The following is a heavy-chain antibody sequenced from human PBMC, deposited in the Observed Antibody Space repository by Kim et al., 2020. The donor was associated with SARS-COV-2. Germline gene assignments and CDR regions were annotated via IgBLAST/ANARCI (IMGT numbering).Heavy chain of an antibody. CDR1: GGPFGSFY. CDR2: IYYGGTT. Sequence: SETLSLTCTVSGGPFGSFYWSWIRQPPGKGLEWIGWIYYGGTTYYNPSLKSRVTISLNSSKNQFSLNLRSVTAADTAVFFCARSSWGTDFYFDLWGRGARVTFSS. D-gene: IGHD3-16*01. CDR3: ARSSWGTDFYFDL. J-gene: IGHJ2*01. V-gene: IGHV4-59*01.